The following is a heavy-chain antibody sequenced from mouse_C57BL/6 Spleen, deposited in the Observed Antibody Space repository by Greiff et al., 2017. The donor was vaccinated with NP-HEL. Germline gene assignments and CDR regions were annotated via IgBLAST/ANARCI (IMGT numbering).Heavy chain of an antibody. Sequence: EVKLMESGEGLVKPGGSLKLSCAASGFTFSSYAMSWVRQTPEKRLEWVAYISSGGDYIYYADTVKGRFTISRDNARNTLYLQMSSLKSEDTAMYYCTRALSWFAYWGQGTLVTVSA. CDR2: ISSGGDYI. CDR3: TRALSWFAY. CDR1: GFTFSSYA. V-gene: IGHV5-9-1*02. J-gene: IGHJ3*01.